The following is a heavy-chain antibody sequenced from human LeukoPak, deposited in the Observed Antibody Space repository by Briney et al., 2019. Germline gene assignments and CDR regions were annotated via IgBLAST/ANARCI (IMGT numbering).Heavy chain of an antibody. CDR2: ITLSGANT. Sequence: GGSLRLSCSASGFTFSSYDMSWVRQAPGKGLEWVSSITLSGANTFYADSVMGRFTISRDNSKNTLYLQMNSLSAEDTAVYYCAKRGNPAVGHHYLDVWGEGTPVSVSS. D-gene: IGHD2-2*01. CDR1: GFTFSSYD. J-gene: IGHJ6*03. CDR3: AKRGNPAVGHHYLDV. V-gene: IGHV3-23*01.